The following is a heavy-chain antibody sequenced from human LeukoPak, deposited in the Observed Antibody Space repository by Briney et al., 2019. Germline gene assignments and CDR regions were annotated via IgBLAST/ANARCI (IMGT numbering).Heavy chain of an antibody. CDR1: GFTFSRYG. CDR2: IRDDGSNK. CDR3: AARQDY. V-gene: IGHV3-30*02. Sequence: GGSLRLSCAASGFTFSRYGMHWVRRAPRKGLEWVAFIRDDGSNKYYADSMKGRFTISRDNSKNTLYLQMNSLIVEDKALYECAARQDYWGHGTPVTVAS. J-gene: IGHJ4*01.